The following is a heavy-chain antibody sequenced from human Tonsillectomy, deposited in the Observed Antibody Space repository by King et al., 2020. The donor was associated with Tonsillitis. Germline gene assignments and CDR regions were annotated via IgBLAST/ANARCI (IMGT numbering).Heavy chain of an antibody. CDR1: GFTFSNYA. CDR3: AKTSYSSSFGMDV. CDR2: ISGSDCST. J-gene: IGHJ6*02. Sequence: VQLVESGGGLVQPGGSLRLSCAASGFTFSNYAMSWVRQAPGKGLEWVSAISGSDCSTYYADSVKGRFTISRDNSKNTRYLQMDSLRAEDTAVYYCAKTSYSSSFGMDVWGQGTTVTVSS. V-gene: IGHV3-23*04. D-gene: IGHD6-6*01.